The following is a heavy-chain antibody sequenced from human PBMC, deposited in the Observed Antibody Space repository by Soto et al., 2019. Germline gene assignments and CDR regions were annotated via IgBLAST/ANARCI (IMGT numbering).Heavy chain of an antibody. V-gene: IGHV3-48*02. CDR2: ISSSSSTI. J-gene: IGHJ4*02. Sequence: GGSLRLSCAASGFTFSSYSMNWVRQAPGKGLEWVSYISSSSSTIYYADSVKGRFTISRDNAKNSLYVQMNSLRDEDTAVYYCARDKMDYDYVWGSYPPRDYWGQGTLVTVSS. CDR1: GFTFSSYS. D-gene: IGHD3-16*02. CDR3: ARDKMDYDYVWGSYPPRDY.